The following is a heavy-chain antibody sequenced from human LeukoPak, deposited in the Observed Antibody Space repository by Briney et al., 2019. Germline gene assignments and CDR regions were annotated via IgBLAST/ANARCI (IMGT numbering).Heavy chain of an antibody. V-gene: IGHV1-18*01. CDR1: GYTFTSYG. CDR3: ARGPAYSSSWYIRISEFPRQFDP. D-gene: IGHD6-13*01. CDR2: ISAYNGNT. Sequence: ASVKVSCKASGYTFTSYGISWVRQAPGQGLEWMGWISAYNGNTNYAQKLQGRVTMTTDTSTSTAYMELRSLRSDDTAVCYCARGPAYSSSWYIRISEFPRQFDPWGQGTLVTVSS. J-gene: IGHJ5*02.